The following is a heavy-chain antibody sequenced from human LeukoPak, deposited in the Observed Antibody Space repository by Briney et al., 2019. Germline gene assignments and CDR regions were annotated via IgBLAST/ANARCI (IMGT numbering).Heavy chain of an antibody. CDR2: INPNSGGT. CDR3: ARSTVTTSWAFDI. J-gene: IGHJ3*02. CDR1: GYTFTGYY. D-gene: IGHD4-17*01. Sequence: GASVEVSCKASGYTFTGYYMHWVRQAPGQRLEWMGWINPNSGGTNYAQKFQGWVTMTRDTSISTAYMELSRLRSDDTAVYYCARSTVTTSWAFDIWGQGTMVTVSS. V-gene: IGHV1-2*04.